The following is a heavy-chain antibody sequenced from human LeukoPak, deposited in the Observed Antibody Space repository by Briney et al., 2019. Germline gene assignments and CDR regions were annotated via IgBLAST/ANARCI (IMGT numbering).Heavy chain of an antibody. D-gene: IGHD5-18*01. J-gene: IGHJ4*02. CDR2: INPNSGGT. V-gene: IGHV1-2*02. CDR1: GYTFTGYY. Sequence: ASVKVSCKASGYTFTGYYMHWVRQAPGQGLEWMGWINPNSGGTNYAQKFQGSFSMTRDTSISTAYMELSRLTSDDTAVYYCARVSLRGGYNYGYGDYWGQGTLVTVSS. CDR3: ARVSLRGGYNYGYGDY.